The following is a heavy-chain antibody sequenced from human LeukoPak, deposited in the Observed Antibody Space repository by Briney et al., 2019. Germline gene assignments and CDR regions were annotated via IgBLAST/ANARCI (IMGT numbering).Heavy chain of an antibody. V-gene: IGHV3-21*01. Sequence: GGSLRLSCAASGFTFSSYSMNWVRQAPGKGLEGVSFISSSSSYIYYADSVKGRFTISRDNAKNSLYLQMNSLRAEDTAVYYWARGGFYGDYVGYWGQGTLVTVSS. J-gene: IGHJ4*02. CDR3: ARGGFYGDYVGY. CDR2: ISSSSSYI. CDR1: GFTFSSYS. D-gene: IGHD4-17*01.